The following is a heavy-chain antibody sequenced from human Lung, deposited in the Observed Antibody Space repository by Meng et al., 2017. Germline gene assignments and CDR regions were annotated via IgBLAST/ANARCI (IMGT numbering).Heavy chain of an antibody. Sequence: VGLWGGVVLPGGSLRLSCAAYGFIFDDYGMSWVRQAPGKGLGWVSGINWNGGNVDYAVSVKGRFTISRDNAKNSLHLQMNSLRAEDTALYYCTRGPSLAMSAVPDYWGQGTLVTVSS. J-gene: IGHJ4*02. CDR1: GFIFDDYG. CDR3: TRGPSLAMSAVPDY. D-gene: IGHD5/OR15-5a*01. V-gene: IGHV3-20*04. CDR2: INWNGGNV.